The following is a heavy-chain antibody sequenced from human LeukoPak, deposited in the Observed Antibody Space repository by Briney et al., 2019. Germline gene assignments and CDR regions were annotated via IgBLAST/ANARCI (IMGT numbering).Heavy chain of an antibody. CDR1: GGSISSSSYY. J-gene: IGHJ6*02. D-gene: IGHD5-18*01. CDR3: ASGIQLWPLYYYYGMDV. V-gene: IGHV4-39*01. Sequence: PSETLSLTCTVSGGSISSSSYYWGWIRQPPGKGLEWLGSIYYSGSTYYNPSLKSRVTISVDTSKNQFSLKLSSVTAADTAVYYCASGIQLWPLYYYYGMDVWGQGTTVTVSS. CDR2: IYYSGST.